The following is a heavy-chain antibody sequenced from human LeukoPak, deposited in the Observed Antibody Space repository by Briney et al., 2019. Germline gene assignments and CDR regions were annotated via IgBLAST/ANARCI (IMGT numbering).Heavy chain of an antibody. Sequence: ASVKVSCKAAGYTFSSYFMHWVRQAPGQGLEWMGIINPRGGTTNYAQKFQGRVTMTRDTSTSTVYMELSRLRSEDTAVYYCARDLVYYGSGSYHAFDIWGQGTMVTVSS. CDR1: GYTFSSYF. J-gene: IGHJ3*02. CDR2: INPRGGTT. V-gene: IGHV1-46*01. D-gene: IGHD3-10*01. CDR3: ARDLVYYGSGSYHAFDI.